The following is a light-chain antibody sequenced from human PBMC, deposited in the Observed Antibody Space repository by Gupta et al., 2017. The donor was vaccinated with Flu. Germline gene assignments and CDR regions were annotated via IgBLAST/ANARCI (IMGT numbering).Light chain of an antibody. CDR1: SSDVGAYNY. CDR2: EVS. Sequence: QSALTQPASVSGSPGQSITISCTGTSSDVGAYNYVSWYQQHPGKFPKLMIYEVSNRPSGVSNRFSGSKSGNTASLTISGLQAEDEADYYCSSFTTSSTLIFGGGTKLTVL. V-gene: IGLV2-14*01. J-gene: IGLJ2*01. CDR3: SSFTTSSTLI.